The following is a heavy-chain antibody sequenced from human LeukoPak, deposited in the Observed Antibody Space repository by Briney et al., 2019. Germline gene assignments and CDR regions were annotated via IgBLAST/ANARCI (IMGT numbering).Heavy chain of an antibody. D-gene: IGHD1-26*01. CDR3: ARYSGDYGWFDP. J-gene: IGHJ5*02. CDR2: INQDGSDK. Sequence: GVLRLSCAASGFTFSSYWMSWVRQAPGMGLEWVANINQDGSDKYYVDSVKGRFTISRDNAKKSVHLQMNSLRVEDTAVYFCARYSGDYGWFDPWGQGTLVTVSS. V-gene: IGHV3-7*01. CDR1: GFTFSSYW.